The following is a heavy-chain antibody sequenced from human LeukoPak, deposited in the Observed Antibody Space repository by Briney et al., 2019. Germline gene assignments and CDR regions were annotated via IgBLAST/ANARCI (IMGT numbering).Heavy chain of an antibody. Sequence: PGGSLRLSCAASGFTFSSYAMSWVRQAPGKGLEWVSAISGSGGSTYYADSVKGRFTISRDNSKNTLYLQMNSLRAEDTAVYYCAKWGRDFGVVRAPYYMDVWGKGTTVTVSS. CDR3: AKWGRDFGVVRAPYYMDV. CDR2: ISGSGGST. J-gene: IGHJ6*03. V-gene: IGHV3-23*01. D-gene: IGHD3-3*01. CDR1: GFTFSSYA.